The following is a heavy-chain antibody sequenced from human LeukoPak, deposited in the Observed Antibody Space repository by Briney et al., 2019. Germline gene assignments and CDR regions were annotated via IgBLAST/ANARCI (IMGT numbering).Heavy chain of an antibody. J-gene: IGHJ4*02. Sequence: GGSLRLSCAASGFTFSSYWMSWVRQAPGKGLEWVANIKQDGSEKYYVDSVKGRFTISRDNAKNSLYLQMNSLRAEDTAIYYCAKEYTGTFSPFPSYFDNWGQGTLVTVSS. CDR3: AKEYTGTFSPFPSYFDN. V-gene: IGHV3-7*03. CDR2: IKQDGSEK. D-gene: IGHD1-26*01. CDR1: GFTFSSYW.